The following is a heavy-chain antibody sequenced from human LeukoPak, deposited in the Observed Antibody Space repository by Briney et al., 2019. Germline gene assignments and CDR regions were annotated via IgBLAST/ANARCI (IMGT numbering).Heavy chain of an antibody. V-gene: IGHV1-2*02. D-gene: IGHD2-2*02. CDR2: INPNSGGT. Sequence: ASVKVSCKASGYTFTGYYMHWVRQAPGQGLEWMGWINPNSGGTNYAQKFQGRVTMTRDTSISTAYMELSRLRSDDTAVYYCARVGYCSSTSCYTWSFDYWGQGTLVTVSS. CDR3: ARVGYCSSTSCYTWSFDY. J-gene: IGHJ4*02. CDR1: GYTFTGYY.